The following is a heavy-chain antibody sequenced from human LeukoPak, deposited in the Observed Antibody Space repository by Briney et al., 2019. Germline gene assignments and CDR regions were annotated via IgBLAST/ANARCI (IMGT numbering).Heavy chain of an antibody. J-gene: IGHJ4*02. V-gene: IGHV3-33*01. Sequence: PGGSLRLSCEASGFTFSSYGMHWVRQAPGKGLEWVAVIWYDGSNKYYADSVKGRFTISRDNSKNTLYLQMNSLSVEDTAVYYCARVGYYASGPFSYFDYWGQGTLVTVSS. D-gene: IGHD3-10*01. CDR1: GFTFSSYG. CDR3: ARVGYYASGPFSYFDY. CDR2: IWYDGSNK.